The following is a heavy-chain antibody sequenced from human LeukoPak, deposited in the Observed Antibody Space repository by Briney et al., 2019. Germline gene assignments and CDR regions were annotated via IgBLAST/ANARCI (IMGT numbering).Heavy chain of an antibody. CDR1: GFTFSAYS. CDR2: ISTSSIYI. J-gene: IGHJ6*04. CDR3: AELGITMIGGV. Sequence: GGSLRLSCAASGFTFSAYSMNWVRQAPGKGLEWVSSISTSSIYIYYADSVKGRFTVSRDNAKNSLYLQMNSLRAEDTAVYYCAELGITMIGGVWGKGTTVTISS. D-gene: IGHD3-10*02. V-gene: IGHV3-21*01.